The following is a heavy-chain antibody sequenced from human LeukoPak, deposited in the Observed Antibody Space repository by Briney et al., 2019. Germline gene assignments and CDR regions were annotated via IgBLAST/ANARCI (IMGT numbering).Heavy chain of an antibody. D-gene: IGHD3-22*01. Sequence: SQTLSLTCAVSGGSISSGGYSWSWIRQPPGKGLEWIGYIYHSGSTYYNPSLKSRVTLSVDRSKNQFSLKLSSVTAADTAVYYCARGVFDDSSGYYPFDYWGQGTLVTVSS. CDR2: IYHSGST. V-gene: IGHV4-30-2*01. CDR3: ARGVFDDSSGYYPFDY. CDR1: GGSISSGGYS. J-gene: IGHJ4*02.